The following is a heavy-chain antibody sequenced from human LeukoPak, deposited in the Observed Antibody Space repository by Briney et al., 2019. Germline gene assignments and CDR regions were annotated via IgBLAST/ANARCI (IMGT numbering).Heavy chain of an antibody. CDR2: INSDGSST. CDR3: ARGVDYAMDV. Sequence: GGSLRLSCAASGFTFSTYWMHWVRQAPGKGLVWVSRINSDGSSTRYADSVKGRFTISRDNAKNTLYLQMNSLRAEDTGIYYCARGVDYAMDVWGLGTTVTVSS. J-gene: IGHJ6*02. CDR1: GFTFSTYW. V-gene: IGHV3-74*01.